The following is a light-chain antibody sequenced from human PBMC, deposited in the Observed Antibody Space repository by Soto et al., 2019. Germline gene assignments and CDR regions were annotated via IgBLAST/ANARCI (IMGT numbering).Light chain of an antibody. Sequence: EIVLTQSPATLSLSPGERATLSCRASQSVSSYLAWYQQKPGQAPRLLIYDASNRATGIPARFSGSGYGTDFTLTISSLEPEDLAVYYCQQRRNWLTFGGGTKVEIK. J-gene: IGKJ4*01. CDR2: DAS. V-gene: IGKV3-11*01. CDR1: QSVSSY. CDR3: QQRRNWLT.